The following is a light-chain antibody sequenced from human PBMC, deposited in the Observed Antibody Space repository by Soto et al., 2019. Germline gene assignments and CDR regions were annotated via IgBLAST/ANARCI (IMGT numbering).Light chain of an antibody. CDR1: QSISSW. J-gene: IGKJ4*01. Sequence: DIQMTQSPSTLSASVGDRVTITCRASQSISSWLAWYQQKPGKAPKLLIYDASSLESGVPSRFSGSGSGTEFTLTISSLQPDDFATYYCQQYNSYSGPLTFGGGTKVEIK. V-gene: IGKV1-5*01. CDR3: QQYNSYSGPLT. CDR2: DAS.